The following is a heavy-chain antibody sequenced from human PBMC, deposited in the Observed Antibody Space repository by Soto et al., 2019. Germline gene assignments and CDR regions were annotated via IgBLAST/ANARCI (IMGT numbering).Heavy chain of an antibody. CDR2: ICHSGAT. CDR1: GDSISSSNW. V-gene: IGHV4-4*02. J-gene: IGHJ4*02. Sequence: PSETLSLTCAVSGDSISSSNWWSWVRQAPGKGLEWIGEICHSGATTYNPSLKSRATISVDPSNNHFSLKMTSVTAADTAAYFCARDLGTGTDYWGRGTLVTVSS. CDR3: ARDLGTGTDY.